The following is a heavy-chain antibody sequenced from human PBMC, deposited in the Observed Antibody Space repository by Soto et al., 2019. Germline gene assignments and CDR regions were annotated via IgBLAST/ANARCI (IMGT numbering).Heavy chain of an antibody. CDR3: AKDEGSSSNYYYYMDV. D-gene: IGHD6-6*01. CDR1: GFTFSSYG. Sequence: GGSLRLSCAASGFTFSSYGMHWVRQAPGKGLEWVSAISGSGGSTYYADSVKGRFTISRDNSKNTLYLQMNSLRAEDTAVHYCAKDEGSSSNYYYYMDVWGKGTTVTVSS. J-gene: IGHJ6*03. CDR2: ISGSGGST. V-gene: IGHV3-23*01.